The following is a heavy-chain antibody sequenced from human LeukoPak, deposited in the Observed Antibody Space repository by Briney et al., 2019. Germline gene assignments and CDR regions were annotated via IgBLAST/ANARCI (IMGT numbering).Heavy chain of an antibody. CDR2: ISGSGGSI. J-gene: IGHJ4*02. CDR3: AKEHLGATHY. Sequence: GGSLRLSCAASGFTFSNYAMSWDRQAPGKGLEWVTAISGSGGSIYYADSVKGRFTISRDNSKNTLYLQMNSLRAEDTAVYYCAKEHLGATHYWGQGTLVTVSS. V-gene: IGHV3-23*01. CDR1: GFTFSNYA. D-gene: IGHD1-26*01.